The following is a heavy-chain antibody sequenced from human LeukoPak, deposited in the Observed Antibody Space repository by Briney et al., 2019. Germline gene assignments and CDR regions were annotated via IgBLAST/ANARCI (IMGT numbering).Heavy chain of an antibody. Sequence: GGSLRLSCAASGFTFSSYAMSWVRQAPGKGLEWVAVISYDGSNKYYADSVKGRFTISRDNSKNTLYLQMNSLRAEDTAVYYCVFSVLWGQGTLVTVSS. V-gene: IGHV3-30*03. D-gene: IGHD2-8*01. CDR1: GFTFSSYA. J-gene: IGHJ4*02. CDR2: ISYDGSNK. CDR3: VFSVL.